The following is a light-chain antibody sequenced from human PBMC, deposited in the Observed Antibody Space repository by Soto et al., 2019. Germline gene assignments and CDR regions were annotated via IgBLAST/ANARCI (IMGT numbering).Light chain of an antibody. V-gene: IGLV2-18*01. CDR3: SLYTSSSTLV. J-gene: IGLJ2*01. CDR1: STDFVSYNR. CDR2: EAS. Sequence: QSALTQPPSVSGSPGQSVTISCTGTSTDFVSYNRVSWYQQPPGTAPKLIIYEASNRPSGVPDRFSGSKSGNTASLTISGLQAADEADYYCSLYTSSSTLVFGGGTKLTVL.